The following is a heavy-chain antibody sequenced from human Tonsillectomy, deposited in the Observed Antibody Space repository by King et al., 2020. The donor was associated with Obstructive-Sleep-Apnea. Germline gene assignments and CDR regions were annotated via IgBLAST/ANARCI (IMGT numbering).Heavy chain of an antibody. CDR3: ARFPLTYYYETSAFFDY. V-gene: IGHV2-70*11. D-gene: IGHD3-22*01. CDR2: IDWDDDK. J-gene: IGHJ4*02. Sequence: VTLKESGPALVKPTQTLTLTCTFSGFSLSTSGMCVSWIRQPPGKALEWLARIDWDDDKYYSTSLKTRLTISKDTSKNQVVLTMTNMDPVDTATYYCARFPLTYYYETSAFFDYWGQGTLVTVSS. CDR1: GFSLSTSGMC.